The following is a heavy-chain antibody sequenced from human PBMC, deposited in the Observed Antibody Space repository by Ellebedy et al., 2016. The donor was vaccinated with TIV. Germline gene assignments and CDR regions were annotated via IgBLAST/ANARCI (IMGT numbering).Heavy chain of an antibody. CDR2: ISHDGSKK. CDR3: ARGGISSSWYSPFDY. J-gene: IGHJ4*02. Sequence: PGGSLRLSCAASGFSLSRYAMHWVRQAPGKGLEWVTFISHDGSKKYYADSVKGRFTISRDHSKNILYLQMNSLRSDDTAVYYCARGGISSSWYSPFDYWGQGTLVTVSS. CDR1: GFSLSRYA. D-gene: IGHD6-13*01. V-gene: IGHV3-30*04.